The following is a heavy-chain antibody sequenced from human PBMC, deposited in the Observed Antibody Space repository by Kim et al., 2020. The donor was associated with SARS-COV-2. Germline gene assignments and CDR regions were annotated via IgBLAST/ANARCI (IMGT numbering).Heavy chain of an antibody. J-gene: IGHJ3*02. CDR2: IFNDGYT. CDR3: ARHGPTDLPALKGAFDI. CDR1: GDSISNYY. V-gene: IGHV4-59*08. Sequence: SETLSLTCTVSGDSISNYYWSWIRQPPGKGLECIGYIFNDGYTNYNPSLHSRVAISIDTSKTQFSLKLSSVTAADTAMYYCARHGPTDLPALKGAFDIWGEGTMVTVSS.